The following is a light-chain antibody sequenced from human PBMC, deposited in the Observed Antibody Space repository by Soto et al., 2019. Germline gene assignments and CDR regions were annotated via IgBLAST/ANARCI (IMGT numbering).Light chain of an antibody. CDR2: EVI. CDR3: SSYSATNTLV. J-gene: IGLJ1*01. CDR1: SSDVGDYPN. V-gene: IGLV2-14*01. Sequence: QSALTQPASVSGSPGQSITISCTGTSSDVGDYPNVSWYQQHPGKVPKLIIYEVIHRPSGVTSRFSGSKSENTASLTISGLQAEDEADYYCSSYSATNTLVLGSGTKVTVL.